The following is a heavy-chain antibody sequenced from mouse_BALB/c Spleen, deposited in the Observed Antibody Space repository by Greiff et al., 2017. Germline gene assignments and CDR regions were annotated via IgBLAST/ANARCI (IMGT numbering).Heavy chain of an antibody. CDR3: ARSPGLTGTSDYAMDY. CDR2: ISSGSSTI. V-gene: IGHV5-17*02. CDR1: GFTFSSFG. Sequence: DVKLVESGGGLVQPGGSRKLSCAASGFTFSSFGMHWVRQAPEKGLEWVAYISSGSSTIYYADTVKGRFTISRDNPKNNLFLQMTSLRSEDTAMYYCARSPGLTGTSDYAMDYWGHGTSVTVSS. J-gene: IGHJ4*01. D-gene: IGHD4-1*01.